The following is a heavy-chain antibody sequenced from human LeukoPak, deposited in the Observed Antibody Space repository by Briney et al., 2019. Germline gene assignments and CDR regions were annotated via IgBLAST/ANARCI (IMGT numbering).Heavy chain of an antibody. Sequence: SETLSLICAVSGGSISTTDFDWAWIRQPPGPGLGWIATISSSGKSYYNPYLMSRVTISVDTSKNQFSLDVTSVTAADTGLYYCARFKGGTGFDYWGRGILVIVS. CDR3: ARFKGGTGFDY. V-gene: IGHV4-39*01. D-gene: IGHD1-26*01. CDR2: ISSSGKS. J-gene: IGHJ4*02. CDR1: GGSISTTDFD.